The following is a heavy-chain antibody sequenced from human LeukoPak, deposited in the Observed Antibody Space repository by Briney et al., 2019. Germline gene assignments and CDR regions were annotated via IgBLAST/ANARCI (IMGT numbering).Heavy chain of an antibody. D-gene: IGHD3-22*01. CDR3: AKRAGITMIVVVMYYFDY. Sequence: PGGSLRLSCAASGFTFSDYYMSWIRQAPGKGLEWVSYISSSGSTIYYADSVKGRFTISRDNSKNTLYLQMNSLRAEDTAVYYCAKRAGITMIVVVMYYFDYWGQGTLVTVSS. J-gene: IGHJ4*02. V-gene: IGHV3-11*01. CDR1: GFTFSDYY. CDR2: ISSSGSTI.